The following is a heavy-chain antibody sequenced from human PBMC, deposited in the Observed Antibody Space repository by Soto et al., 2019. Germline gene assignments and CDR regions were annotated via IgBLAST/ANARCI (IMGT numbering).Heavy chain of an antibody. CDR1: GFTFSSYS. J-gene: IGHJ5*02. CDR2: ISSSSSYI. Sequence: SGGSLRLSCAASGFTFSSYSMNWVRQAPGKGLEWVSSISSSSSYIYYADSVKGRFTISRDNAKNSLYLQMNSLRAEDTAVYYCARDYYDSSGFFDPWGQGTLVTVSS. CDR3: ARDYYDSSGFFDP. D-gene: IGHD3-22*01. V-gene: IGHV3-21*01.